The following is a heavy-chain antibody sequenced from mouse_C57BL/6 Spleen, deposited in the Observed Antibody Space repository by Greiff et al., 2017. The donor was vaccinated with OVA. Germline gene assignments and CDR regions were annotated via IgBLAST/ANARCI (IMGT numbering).Heavy chain of an antibody. D-gene: IGHD4-1*01. Sequence: QVQLQQSGPGLVQPSQSLSITCTVSGFSLTSSGVHWVRQSPGSGLEWLGVIWSGGSTDYNAAFISSLSISKDNSNSKVFFKMNSLQADDTAVYYCAGERGRHWYFDVWGTGTTVTVSS. CDR1: GFSLTSSG. CDR2: IWSGGST. J-gene: IGHJ1*03. CDR3: AGERGRHWYFDV. V-gene: IGHV2-2*01.